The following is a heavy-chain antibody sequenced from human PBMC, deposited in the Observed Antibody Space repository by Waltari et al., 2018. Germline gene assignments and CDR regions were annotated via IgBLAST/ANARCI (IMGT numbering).Heavy chain of an antibody. CDR2: IYNDGRI. CDR3: ATDGEVDCSLCLAQ. CDR1: GFTVSTNY. V-gene: IGHV3-53*01. D-gene: IGHD2-21*02. Sequence: EVQLVESGGDLIQPGGSLRLSCAVSGFTVSTNYMSWVRQAPWRGLDWVSVIYNDGRIFYADSVKGLFTVSRDNSKNMVFLQMDTLRAEDTAVYYCATDGEVDCSLCLAQWGQGTLVTVSS. J-gene: IGHJ1*01.